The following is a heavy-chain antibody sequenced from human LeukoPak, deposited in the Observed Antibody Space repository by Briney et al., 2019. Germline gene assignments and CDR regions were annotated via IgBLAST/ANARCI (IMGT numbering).Heavy chain of an antibody. V-gene: IGHV3-21*01. CDR1: GFTFSSYS. CDR3: ARDATLVPGTVYFDY. CDR2: ISTSSIYI. Sequence: GGSLRLSCAASGFTFSSYSMNWVRQAPGKGLEWVSSISTSSIYIYYAESVKGRFTISRDNARNSLYLQMNSLRGDDTAIYYCARDATLVPGTVYFDYWGQGALVTVSS. J-gene: IGHJ4*02. D-gene: IGHD2-15*01.